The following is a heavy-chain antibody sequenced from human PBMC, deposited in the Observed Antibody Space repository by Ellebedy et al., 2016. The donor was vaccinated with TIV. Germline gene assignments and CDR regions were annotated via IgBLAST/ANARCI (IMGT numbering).Heavy chain of an antibody. CDR2: VNHSGST. D-gene: IGHD3-10*01. V-gene: IGHV4-34*01. J-gene: IGHJ6*02. CDR3: VRGQREFTQKPGYYHYDGMDV. Sequence: MPSETLSLTCAVYGGSFTSYYWSWIRQSPGKGPEWIGEVNHSGSTTYNPSLKSRVNISVDTSKNQLSLSLPSVAAADAGRYFCVRGQREFTQKPGYYHYDGMDVWGQGTAVTVSS. CDR1: GGSFTSYY.